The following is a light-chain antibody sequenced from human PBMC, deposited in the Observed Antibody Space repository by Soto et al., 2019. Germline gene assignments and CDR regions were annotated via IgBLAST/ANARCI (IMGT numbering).Light chain of an antibody. Sequence: DIQMTQSPSSLSASVGDRVTITCRASQSISSYLNWYQQKPGKAPKLLIYAASSLQSGVPSRFSGSGSGTDFTLTISSLHPEDFATYYCHKSYSTPFTFGPGTKVDIE. J-gene: IGKJ3*01. CDR3: HKSYSTPFT. CDR1: QSISSY. CDR2: AAS. V-gene: IGKV1-39*01.